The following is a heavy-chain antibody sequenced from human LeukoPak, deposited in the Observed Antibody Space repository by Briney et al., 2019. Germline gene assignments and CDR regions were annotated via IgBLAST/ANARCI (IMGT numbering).Heavy chain of an antibody. D-gene: IGHD4-17*01. CDR2: IYWDDDK. Sequence: SGPTLVNPTQTLTLTCTFSGFSLSTSGVGVGWIRQPPGKALEWLALIYWDDDKRYSPSLKSRLTITKDTSKNQVVLTMTNMDPVDTATYYCAHRQYGDYSMGYYFDYWGQGTLVTVSS. CDR1: GFSLSTSGVG. CDR3: AHRQYGDYSMGYYFDY. V-gene: IGHV2-5*02. J-gene: IGHJ4*02.